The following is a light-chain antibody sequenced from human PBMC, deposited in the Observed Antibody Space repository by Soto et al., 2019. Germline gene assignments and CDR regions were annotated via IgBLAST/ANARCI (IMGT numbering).Light chain of an antibody. CDR1: GSNIGNNY. CDR2: AND. V-gene: IGLV1-51*02. Sequence: QSVLTQPPSISAAPGQNGTVSCSGSGSNIGNNYVAWSQPLPGPAPKRLIYANDKRPPRIPGPFPASKSGTSAPLGLTGLPTGGEADFYCGIWDSRLSVTFGFRTGTKATVL. J-gene: IGLJ1*01. CDR3: GIWDSRLSVTFG.